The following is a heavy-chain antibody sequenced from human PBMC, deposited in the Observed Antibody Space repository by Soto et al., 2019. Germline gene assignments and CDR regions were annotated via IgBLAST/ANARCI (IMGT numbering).Heavy chain of an antibody. V-gene: IGHV3-74*01. CDR1: QFPFSSYW. J-gene: IGHJ4*02. CDR3: ARASIVATMHYFDY. D-gene: IGHD5-12*01. CDR2: INFDGIST. Sequence: HPGGSMRICCAASQFPFSSYWMHWVRQAPGKGLVWVSSINFDGISTTYAASVKGRFTISRDNAKNTVYLQLNSLRAEDTAVYYCARASIVATMHYFDYWGQGTPVTVSS.